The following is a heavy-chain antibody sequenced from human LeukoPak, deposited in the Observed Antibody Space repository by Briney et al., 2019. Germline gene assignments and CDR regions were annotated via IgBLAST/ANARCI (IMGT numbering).Heavy chain of an antibody. J-gene: IGHJ3*02. CDR3: ANIYDSSGPDAFDI. CDR2: ISYDGSNK. D-gene: IGHD3-22*01. Sequence: GGSLRLSCAASGFTFSSYGMHWVRQAPGKGLEWVAVISYDGSNKYYADSVKGRFTISRDNSKNTLYLQMNSLRAEDTAVYYCANIYDSSGPDAFDIWGQGTMVTVSS. CDR1: GFTFSSYG. V-gene: IGHV3-30*18.